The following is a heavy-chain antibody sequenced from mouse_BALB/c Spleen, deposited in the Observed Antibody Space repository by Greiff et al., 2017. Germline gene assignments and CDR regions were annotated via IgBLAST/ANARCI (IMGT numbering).Heavy chain of an antibody. D-gene: IGHD1-1*01. J-gene: IGHJ4*01. CDR1: GYTFTSYV. Sequence: EVKLMESGPELVKPGASVKMSCKASGYTFTSYVMHWVKQKPGQGLEWIGYINPYNDGTKYNEKFKGKATLTSDKSSSTAYMELSSLTSEDSAVYYCAPLTTTYAMDYWGQGTSVTVSS. CDR2: INPYNDGT. V-gene: IGHV1-14*01. CDR3: APLTTTYAMDY.